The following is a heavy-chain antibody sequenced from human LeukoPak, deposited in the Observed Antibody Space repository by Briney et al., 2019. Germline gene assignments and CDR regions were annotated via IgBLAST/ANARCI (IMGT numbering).Heavy chain of an antibody. D-gene: IGHD4-17*01. CDR1: GYTFTSYY. J-gene: IGHJ4*02. V-gene: IGHV1-46*01. CDR3: AREGDYGDYRGEGYGY. CDR2: INPSGGST. Sequence: GASVKVSCKASGYTFTSYYMHWVRQAPGQGLEWMGIINPSGGSTSYAQKFQGRVTMTRDTSTSTVYMELSSLRSEDTAVYYCAREGDYGDYRGEGYGYWGQGTLVAVSS.